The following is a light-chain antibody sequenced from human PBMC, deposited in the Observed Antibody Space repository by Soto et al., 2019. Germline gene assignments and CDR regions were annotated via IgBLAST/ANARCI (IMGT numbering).Light chain of an antibody. V-gene: IGKV3D-15*01. CDR1: QTLGNK. CDR3: QQHNAWPLT. Sequence: EIVMTQSPATLSVSPGATATLSCRASQTLGNKLAWYQQKPGQAPRLLIYGASTRATGIPARFSGSGSGTEFTLTIHSLQSEDFAIYYCQQHNAWPLTFGPGTKVDLK. J-gene: IGKJ3*01. CDR2: GAS.